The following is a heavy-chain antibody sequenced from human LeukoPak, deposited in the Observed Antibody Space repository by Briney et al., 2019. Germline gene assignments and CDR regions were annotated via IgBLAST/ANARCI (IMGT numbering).Heavy chain of an antibody. Sequence: SVKVSCKASGGTFSIYPITWVRQAPGQGLELMGGIIPIFGTANYAQKFQGRVTITADESTSTAYMELSSLRSEDTAVYYCAKSSVRGVDSFDYWGQGTLVTVSS. D-gene: IGHD3-10*01. CDR3: AKSSVRGVDSFDY. V-gene: IGHV1-69*13. CDR2: IIPIFGTA. CDR1: GGTFSIYP. J-gene: IGHJ4*02.